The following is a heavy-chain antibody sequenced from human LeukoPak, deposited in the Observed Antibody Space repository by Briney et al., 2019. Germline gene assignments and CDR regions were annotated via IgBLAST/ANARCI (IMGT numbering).Heavy chain of an antibody. J-gene: IGHJ3*02. CDR3: ATPNGAAAGRKDAFDI. Sequence: GGSLRLSCAASGFTFSSYSMNWVRQAPGKGLEWVSSISSSSSYIYYADSVKGRFTISRDNAKNSLYLHMNSLRAEDTAVYYCATPNGAAAGRKDAFDIWGQGTMVTVSS. V-gene: IGHV3-21*01. D-gene: IGHD6-13*01. CDR2: ISSSSSYI. CDR1: GFTFSSYS.